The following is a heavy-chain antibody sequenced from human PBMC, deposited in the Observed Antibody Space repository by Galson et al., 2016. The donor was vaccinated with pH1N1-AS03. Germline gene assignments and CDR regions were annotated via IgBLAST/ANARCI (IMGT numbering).Heavy chain of an antibody. CDR1: GLSISSGSY. V-gene: IGHV4-38-2*02. J-gene: IGHJ5*02. CDR3: ARGLGYCSGKQCLVHFDP. Sequence: ETLSLTCTVSGLSISSGSYWGWIRQSPGKGLEWIGNIYHAANTYYNPSFKTRVTMSVDTSKSQFSLSLRSVTAADTTMYYCARGLGYCSGKQCLVHFDPWGQGIRVTVSS. D-gene: IGHD2-15*01. CDR2: IYHAANT.